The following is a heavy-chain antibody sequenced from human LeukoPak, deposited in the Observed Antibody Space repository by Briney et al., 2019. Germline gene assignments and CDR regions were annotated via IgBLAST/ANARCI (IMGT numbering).Heavy chain of an antibody. J-gene: IGHJ4*02. Sequence: LSETLSLTCAVSVGPFSGYFWSWIRQSSGKGGEWIGEIYNSGSTNYTPSLNSPVNTSQDTYKNQFYLNLSSVTAADTAVYYCARRYYYNLGSFPFDFWGQGTLVTVSS. CDR2: IYNSGST. CDR3: ARRYYYNLGSFPFDF. D-gene: IGHD3-10*01. CDR1: VGPFSGYF. V-gene: IGHV4-34*01.